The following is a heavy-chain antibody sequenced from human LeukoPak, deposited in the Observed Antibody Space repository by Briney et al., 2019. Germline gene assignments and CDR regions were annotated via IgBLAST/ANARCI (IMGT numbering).Heavy chain of an antibody. CDR1: GYTFTNYA. V-gene: IGHV1-3*01. CDR3: ARRGVTTRDSYYYAMHV. Sequence: AASVKVSCKASGYTFTNYAVHWVRQAPGQRPEWMGRINPGDGDTKYSQNFQGRVTFARDTSANTAFMELSSLRSEDTAVYYCARRGVTTRDSYYYAMHVWGQGTTVTVSS. J-gene: IGHJ6*02. D-gene: IGHD2-21*02. CDR2: INPGDGDT.